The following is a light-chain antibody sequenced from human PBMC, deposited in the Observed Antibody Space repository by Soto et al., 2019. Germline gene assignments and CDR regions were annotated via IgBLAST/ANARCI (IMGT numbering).Light chain of an antibody. CDR1: QSVTSNY. J-gene: IGKJ4*01. CDR2: DAS. V-gene: IGKV3-20*01. CDR3: QQYGTSPPLT. Sequence: EIVLTQSPGMLSLSPWERATLSCGASQSVTSNYLAWYQHKPGQAPRLLIYDASSRATGIPDRFSGSGSATDFTLTISRLEPEDFAVYYCQQYGTSPPLTFGGGTKVDIK.